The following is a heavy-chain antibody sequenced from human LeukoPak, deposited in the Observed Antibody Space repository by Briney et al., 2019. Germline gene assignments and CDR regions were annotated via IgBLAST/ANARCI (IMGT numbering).Heavy chain of an antibody. V-gene: IGHV1-2*06. J-gene: IGHJ4*02. CDR2: INPNSGGT. D-gene: IGHD5-12*01. Sequence: GASVKVSCKASGYTFTGYYMHWVRQAPGQGLEWMGRINPNSGGTNYAQEFQGRVTMTRDTSISTAYMELSRLRSDDTAVYYCARDRGYSGYHDYWGQGTLVTVSS. CDR1: GYTFTGYY. CDR3: ARDRGYSGYHDY.